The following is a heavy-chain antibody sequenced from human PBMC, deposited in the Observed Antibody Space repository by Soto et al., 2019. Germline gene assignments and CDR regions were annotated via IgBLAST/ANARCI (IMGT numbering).Heavy chain of an antibody. D-gene: IGHD3-10*01. V-gene: IGHV4-34*01. CDR2: INHSGST. CDR1: GGSFSGYY. Sequence: QVQLQQWGAGLLKPSETLSLTCAVYGGSFSGYYWSWIRQPPGKGREWIGEINHSGSTNYNPSLKSGVTISVDTCKNQFSLKLSSVTAADTAVYYCAREPYGAGLDYWGQGTLVTVSS. J-gene: IGHJ4*02. CDR3: AREPYGAGLDY.